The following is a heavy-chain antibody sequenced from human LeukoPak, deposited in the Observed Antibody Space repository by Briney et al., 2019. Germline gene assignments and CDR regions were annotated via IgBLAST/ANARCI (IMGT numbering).Heavy chain of an antibody. CDR2: VSGATDRT. V-gene: IGHV3-23*01. D-gene: IGHD3-22*01. CDR3: TKDLRKSGYPNWFES. Sequence: GGSLRLSCAASGFNFRSFAMSWVRQAPGQGPEWVSTVSGATDRTYHADSVKGRFNISRDNSKSTVYLQLHSLRTDDTAIYYCTKDLRKSGYPNWFESWGQGTLVTVSS. CDR1: GFNFRSFA. J-gene: IGHJ5*01.